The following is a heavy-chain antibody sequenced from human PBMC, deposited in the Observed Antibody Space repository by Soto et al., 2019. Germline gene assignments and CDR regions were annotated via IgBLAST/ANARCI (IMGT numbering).Heavy chain of an antibody. CDR2: IYWDDAN. CDR1: GFSLTTNGEG. J-gene: IGHJ3*02. V-gene: IGHV2-5*02. D-gene: IGHD3-10*01. CDR3: AHRRARTSGRDDAYDI. Sequence: QITLKESGPTLVTPTQTLTLTCIFSGFSLTTNGEGVGWIRQPPGKSLEWLALIYWDDANRYTALPQSRLTITKDTSKTQVVLTMTNMDTTDTATYYCAHRRARTSGRDDAYDIWGQGTVVTVSS.